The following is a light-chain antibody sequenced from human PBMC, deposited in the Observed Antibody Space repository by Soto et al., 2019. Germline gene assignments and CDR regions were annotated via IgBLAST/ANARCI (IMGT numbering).Light chain of an antibody. CDR1: QSGLYSSNNRDS. CDR2: WAS. V-gene: IGKV4-1*01. J-gene: IGKJ2*01. CDR3: QQYYSTMYT. Sequence: DLVMTQSPDSLAVSLGERATINCKSSQSGLYSSNNRDSLAWYQQKPGLPPKLLIYWASIRASGVPDRFSGGGSGTDFTLTISSLQAEDVAVYYCQQYYSTMYTFGQGTKLEIK.